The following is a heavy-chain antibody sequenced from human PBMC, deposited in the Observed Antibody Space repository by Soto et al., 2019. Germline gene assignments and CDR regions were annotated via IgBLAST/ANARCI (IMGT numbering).Heavy chain of an antibody. Sequence: GGSMRLPCAASRFNFDNSYMSWVRQAPGTQLEWGAFLYSGGNSYYAESVRCRFTISRDISKNTLDLQMNRLTPDDTPGYYCSKNNVTPAFVGFEYRRQGNL. J-gene: IGHJ4*02. CDR1: RFNFDNSY. D-gene: IGHD2-2*01. CDR3: SKNNVTPAFVGFEY. CDR2: LYSGGNS. V-gene: IGHV3-53*01.